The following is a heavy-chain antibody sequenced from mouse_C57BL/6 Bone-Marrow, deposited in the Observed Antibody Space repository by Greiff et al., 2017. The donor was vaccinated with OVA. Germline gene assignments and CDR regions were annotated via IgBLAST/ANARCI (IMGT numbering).Heavy chain of an antibody. J-gene: IGHJ3*01. CDR1: GFTFSDYG. CDR2: ISNLAYSI. Sequence: EVKLVESGGGLVQPGGSLKLSCAASGFTFSDYGMAWVRQAPRKGPEWVAFISNLAYSIYYADTVTGRFTISRENAKNTLYLEMSSLRSEDTAMYYCARHDYGSSWFAYWGQGTLVTVSA. V-gene: IGHV5-15*04. CDR3: ARHDYGSSWFAY. D-gene: IGHD1-1*01.